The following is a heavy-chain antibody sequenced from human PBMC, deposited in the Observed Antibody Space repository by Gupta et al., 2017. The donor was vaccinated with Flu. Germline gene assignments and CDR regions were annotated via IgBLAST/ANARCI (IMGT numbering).Heavy chain of an antibody. CDR1: GFTFTGSY. D-gene: IGHD1-26*01. CDR3: AREGVGPTKNFNH. CDR2: IYADSGAT. V-gene: IGHV1-2*02. J-gene: IGHJ4*02. Sequence: QVQVVQSGAEVKKPGASVKVSCEASGFTFTGSYVHWVRQAPGQGLEYMGYIYADSGATGCAPKFQGRVTVTRDTSTGTVYMELTSLTSDDTAIYYCAREGVGPTKNFNHWGLGTLVIVSS.